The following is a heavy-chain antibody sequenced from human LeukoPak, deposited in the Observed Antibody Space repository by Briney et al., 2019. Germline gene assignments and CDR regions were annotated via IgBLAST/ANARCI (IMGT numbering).Heavy chain of an antibody. D-gene: IGHD4-17*01. J-gene: IGHJ4*02. CDR1: GFTFSSYW. Sequence: PGGSLRLSCAASGFTFSSYWMSWVRQAPGKGLEWVANIKQDGSEKYYVDSVKGRFTISRDNAKNSLYLQMNSLRAEDTAVYYCARDPDYGDYVGHLGYWGQGTLVTVSS. V-gene: IGHV3-7*01. CDR3: ARDPDYGDYVGHLGY. CDR2: IKQDGSEK.